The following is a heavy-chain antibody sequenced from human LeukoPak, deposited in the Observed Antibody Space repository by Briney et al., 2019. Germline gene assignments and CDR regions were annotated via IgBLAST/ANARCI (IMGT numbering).Heavy chain of an antibody. CDR2: INPGGGGT. J-gene: IGHJ4*02. CDR3: ARDRLAASWYVFDY. Sequence: GASVKVSCKASGYTFTSYYMHWVRQAPGQGLEWMGIINPGGGGTSYAQKFQGRVTMTRDTSTSTLYMELSSLTSEDTAVYYCARDRLAASWYVFDYWGQGTLVTVSS. CDR1: GYTFTSYY. D-gene: IGHD6-13*01. V-gene: IGHV1-46*01.